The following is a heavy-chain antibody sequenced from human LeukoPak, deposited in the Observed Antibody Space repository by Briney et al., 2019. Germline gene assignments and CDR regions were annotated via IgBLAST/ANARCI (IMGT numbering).Heavy chain of an antibody. Sequence: PSETLSLTCTVSGGSISSYYWSWIRQPPGKGLEWIGYIYYSGSTNYNPSLKSRVTISVDTSKNQFSLKLSSVTAADTAVYYCARAFDASSGYLAFDIWGQGTMVTVSS. J-gene: IGHJ3*02. CDR1: GGSISSYY. D-gene: IGHD3-22*01. CDR2: IYYSGST. V-gene: IGHV4-59*01. CDR3: ARAFDASSGYLAFDI.